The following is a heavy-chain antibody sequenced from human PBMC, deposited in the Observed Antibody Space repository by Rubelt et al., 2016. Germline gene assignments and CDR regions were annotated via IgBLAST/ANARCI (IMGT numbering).Heavy chain of an antibody. J-gene: IGHJ6*02. CDR1: GFTFSAYA. CDR2: ITGDIGTI. V-gene: IGHV3-48*04. CDR3: ARDQYYGMDV. Sequence: EVQLLESGGGLVQPGGSLRLSCVASGFTFSAYAMVWVRQAPGKRLEWLSYITGDIGTIFYADSVKGRFTISRDNAKNALYLQMNSLRAEDTAVYYCARDQYYGMDVWGQGTTVTVSS.